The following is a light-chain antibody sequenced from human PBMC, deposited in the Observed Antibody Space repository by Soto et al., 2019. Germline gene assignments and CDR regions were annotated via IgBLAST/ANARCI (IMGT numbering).Light chain of an antibody. CDR1: QGIGST. J-gene: IGKJ4*01. Sequence: EIVMTQSPGTLSVSPGERATLSCRASQGIGSTLAWYQQKPGQTPRLLIYGASTRATGVPARFSGSGSGTEFTLTINRLQSEDSAVYYCQRYNNWPLTFGGGTKVDIK. V-gene: IGKV3-15*01. CDR3: QRYNNWPLT. CDR2: GAS.